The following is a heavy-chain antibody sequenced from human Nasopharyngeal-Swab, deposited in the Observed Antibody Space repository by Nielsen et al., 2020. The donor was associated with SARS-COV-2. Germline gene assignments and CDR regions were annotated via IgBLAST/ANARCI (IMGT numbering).Heavy chain of an antibody. CDR1: GFTFSLYT. Sequence: GSLRLSCAASGFTFSLYTINWVRQAPGKGLEWVSAISSTGDYIYYAASVKGRFTISRDNAKNSVYLHMNSLRADDTALYYCVRDTPAMFAYWGQGTLVTVSS. J-gene: IGHJ4*02. V-gene: IGHV3-21*01. CDR3: VRDTPAMFAY. CDR2: ISSTGDYI.